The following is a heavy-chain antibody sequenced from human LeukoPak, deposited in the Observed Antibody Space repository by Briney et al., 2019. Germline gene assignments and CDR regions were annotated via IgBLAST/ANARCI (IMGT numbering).Heavy chain of an antibody. V-gene: IGHV1-18*01. CDR1: GYTFTSYG. CDR3: ARLDIVVVVAATFDY. Sequence: ASVKVSCKASGYTFTSYGISWVRQAPGQGLEWMGWISAYNGNTNYAQKLQGRVTMTTDTSTSTAYMELRSLRSDDTAVYYCARLDIVVVVAATFDYWGQGTPVTVSS. J-gene: IGHJ4*02. CDR2: ISAYNGNT. D-gene: IGHD2-15*01.